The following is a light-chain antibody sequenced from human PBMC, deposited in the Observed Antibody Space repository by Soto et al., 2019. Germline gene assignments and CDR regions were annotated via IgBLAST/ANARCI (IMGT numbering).Light chain of an antibody. Sequence: QSVLTQPPSMSGAPGQRVTISCTGSSSNIGAGYDVHWYQLLPGTAPKLLIYGNTNRPSGVPDRFSGSKSSTSASLAITGLRAEDEADYYCQSHDSSLNSWVFGGGTKVTVL. CDR2: GNT. CDR1: SSNIGAGYD. J-gene: IGLJ3*02. CDR3: QSHDSSLNSWV. V-gene: IGLV1-40*01.